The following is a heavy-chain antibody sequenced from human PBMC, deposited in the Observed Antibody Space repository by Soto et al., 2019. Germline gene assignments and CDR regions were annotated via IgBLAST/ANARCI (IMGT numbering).Heavy chain of an antibody. CDR2: ISCCGGST. D-gene: IGHD6-19*01. V-gene: IGHV3-23*01. J-gene: IGHJ4*02. CDR1: GFNFKKFA. Sequence: GGTLRLSCVASGFNFKKFAMSWVRQAPGEGLEWVSGISCCGGSTSYADSVKGRFSTARDDSTNTLSLQMNNLRVEDTAQYYCAKADGEQWLLPHLDKWGQGTLVTVSS. CDR3: AKADGEQWLLPHLDK.